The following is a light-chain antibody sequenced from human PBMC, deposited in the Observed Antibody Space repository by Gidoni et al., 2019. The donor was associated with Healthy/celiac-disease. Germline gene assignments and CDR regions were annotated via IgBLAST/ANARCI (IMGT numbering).Light chain of an antibody. J-gene: IGKJ1*01. CDR2: GSS. CDR1: QSVTNN. V-gene: IGKV3-15*01. CDR3: QQYDNWPPWT. Sequence: EIVMTQSPATLSVSPGVSATLSCRASQSVTNNLAWFQQKPGQAPRLLIYGSSTRATGIPARFSVSGSGTDFTLTISSLQSEDFAVYYCQQYDNWPPWTFGQGTKVEVK.